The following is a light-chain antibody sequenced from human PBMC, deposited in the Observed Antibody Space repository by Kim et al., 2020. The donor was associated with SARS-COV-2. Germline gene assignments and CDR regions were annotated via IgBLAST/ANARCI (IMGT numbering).Light chain of an antibody. V-gene: IGKV3-11*01. CDR3: QQRSNWPPLT. Sequence: EIVLTQSPATLSLSPGERVTLSCRASQSVSSYLAWYQQKPGQAPRLLIYDASNRATGIPARFSGSGSGTDFTLTISSLEPEDFAVYYCQQRSNWPPLTFGGGTKLEI. CDR1: QSVSSY. J-gene: IGKJ4*01. CDR2: DAS.